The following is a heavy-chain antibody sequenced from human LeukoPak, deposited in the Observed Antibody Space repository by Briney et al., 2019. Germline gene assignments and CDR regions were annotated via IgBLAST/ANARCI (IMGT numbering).Heavy chain of an antibody. V-gene: IGHV4-61*01. CDR1: GASFSSGSYY. CDR3: AREPRSPGGRGRPFDF. J-gene: IGHJ4*02. Sequence: PSETLSLTCSVSGASFSSGSYYWSWIRQPPGKGLEWIGYIYYSGTTNYNPSVKSRVTISVDTSKNQFSLRLSSVTAADTAVYYCAREPRSPGGRGRPFDFWGQGTLVTVSS. CDR2: IYYSGTT. D-gene: IGHD2-15*01.